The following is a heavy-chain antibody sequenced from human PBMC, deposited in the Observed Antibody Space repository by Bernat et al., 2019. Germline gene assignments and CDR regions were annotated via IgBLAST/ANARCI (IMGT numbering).Heavy chain of an antibody. CDR1: GFTFSSYE. V-gene: IGHV3-48*03. Sequence: VQLVESGGGLVQPGGSLRLSCAASGFTFSSYEMNWVRQAPGKGLEWVSYISSSGSTIYYADSVKGRFTISRDNAKNSLYLQMNSLRAEDTAVYYCARASHSSSFFDYWGQGTLVTVSS. J-gene: IGHJ4*02. CDR3: ARASHSSSFFDY. D-gene: IGHD6-6*01. CDR2: ISSSGSTI.